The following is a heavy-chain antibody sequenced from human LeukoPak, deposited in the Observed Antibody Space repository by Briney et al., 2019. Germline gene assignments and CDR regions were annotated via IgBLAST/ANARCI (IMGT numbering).Heavy chain of an antibody. CDR1: GGSFSGYY. J-gene: IGHJ6*04. CDR3: ARAPLYYYGSGSVYYYGMDV. CDR2: INHSGST. D-gene: IGHD3-10*01. Sequence: PSETLSLTCAVYGGSFSGYYWSWIRQPPGKGLEWIGEINHSGSTNYNPSLKSRVTISVDTSKIQFSLKLSSVTAADTAVYYCARAPLYYYGSGSVYYYGMDVWGKGTTVTVSS. V-gene: IGHV4-34*01.